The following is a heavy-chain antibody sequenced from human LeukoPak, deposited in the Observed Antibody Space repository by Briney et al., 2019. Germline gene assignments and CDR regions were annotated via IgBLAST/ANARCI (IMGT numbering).Heavy chain of an antibody. CDR2: IYYSGST. D-gene: IGHD6-19*01. J-gene: IGHJ4*02. Sequence: PSETLSLTCTVSGGSISSYYWSWIRQPPGKGLEWIGYIYYSGSTNYNPSLKSRVTISVDTSKNQFSLKLSSVTAADTAVYYCAGHGYSSGWYVLDYWGQGTLVTVSS. CDR3: AGHGYSSGWYVLDY. V-gene: IGHV4-59*01. CDR1: GGSISSYY.